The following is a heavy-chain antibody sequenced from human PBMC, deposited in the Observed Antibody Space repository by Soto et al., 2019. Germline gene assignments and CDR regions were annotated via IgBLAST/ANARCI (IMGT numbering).Heavy chain of an antibody. CDR3: ARVFIVALYYYMDV. CDR2: INHSGST. CDR1: GGSFSGYY. Sequence: SETLSLTCAVYGGSFSGYYWSWIRQPPGKGLEWIGEINHSGSTNYNPSLKSRVTISVDTSKNQFSLKLSSVTAADTAVYYCARVFIVALYYYMDVWGKGTTVTVSS. V-gene: IGHV4-34*01. D-gene: IGHD5-12*01. J-gene: IGHJ6*03.